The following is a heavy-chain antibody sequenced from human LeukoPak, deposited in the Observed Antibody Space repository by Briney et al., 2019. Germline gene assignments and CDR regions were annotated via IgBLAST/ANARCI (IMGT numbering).Heavy chain of an antibody. CDR3: AKSYSGSYDNYFDY. D-gene: IGHD1-26*01. V-gene: IGHV3-23*01. Sequence: GGSLGLSCAASEFTFSSYAMNWVRQAPGKGLEWVSAISGSGGSTYYADSVKGRFTISRDNSKNTLYLQMNSPRAKDTALYYCAKSYSGSYDNYFDYWGQGTLVIVSS. CDR2: ISGSGGST. J-gene: IGHJ4*02. CDR1: EFTFSSYA.